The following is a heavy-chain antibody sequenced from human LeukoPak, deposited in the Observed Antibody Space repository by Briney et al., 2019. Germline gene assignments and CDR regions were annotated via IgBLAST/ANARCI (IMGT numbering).Heavy chain of an antibody. CDR3: ARLRLRQGYCGGGSCPLRAFDI. CDR2: ISAYNGNT. V-gene: IGHV1-18*01. J-gene: IGHJ3*02. CDR1: GYTFTSYG. Sequence: ASVKVSCKASGYTFTSYGISWVRQAPGQGLEWMGWISAYNGNTNYAQKLQGRVTMTTDTSTSTAYMELRSLRSDDTAVYYCARLRLRQGYCGGGSCPLRAFDIWGQGTMVTVSS. D-gene: IGHD2-15*01.